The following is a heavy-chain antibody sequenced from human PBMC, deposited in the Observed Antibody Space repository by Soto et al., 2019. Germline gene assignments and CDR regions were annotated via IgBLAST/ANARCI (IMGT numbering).Heavy chain of an antibody. CDR1: GLTISPYA. Sequence: EVQVLESGGGLVQPGGSLRLSCEVSGLTISPYAMSWVRQAPGKGLEWVSAIRGSGGSTYYADSVKGRFTISRDNSKNTLYLQMNSLRAEDTAVYYCAKGATGTWLDYYFDYWGQGTLVSVSS. CDR3: AKGATGTWLDYYFDY. CDR2: IRGSGGST. D-gene: IGHD1-1*01. V-gene: IGHV3-23*01. J-gene: IGHJ4*02.